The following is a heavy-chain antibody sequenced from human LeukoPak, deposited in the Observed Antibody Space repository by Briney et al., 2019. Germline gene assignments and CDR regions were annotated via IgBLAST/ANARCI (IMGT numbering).Heavy chain of an antibody. J-gene: IGHJ6*04. D-gene: IGHD3-10*02. CDR1: GFTFSSYW. CDR2: IHSDGSVT. V-gene: IGHV3-74*01. CDR3: AELGITMIGGV. Sequence: GGSLRLSCAASGFTFSSYWMHWVRQAPGKGLVWVSRIHSDGSVTYYADSVKGRFTISRDNAKNTLYLQMNSLRAEDTAVYYCAELGITMIGGVWGKGTTVTISS.